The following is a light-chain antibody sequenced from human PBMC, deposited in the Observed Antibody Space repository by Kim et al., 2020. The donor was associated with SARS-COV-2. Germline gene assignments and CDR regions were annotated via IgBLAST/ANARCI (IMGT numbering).Light chain of an antibody. Sequence: GSPGQTASITCSGDKLGDKYACWYQQKPGHSPVLVIYQDSKRPSGIPERFSGSNSGNTATLTISGTQAMDEADYYCQAWDSSIHVFGTGTKVTVL. CDR2: QDS. V-gene: IGLV3-1*01. J-gene: IGLJ1*01. CDR3: QAWDSSIHV. CDR1: KLGDKY.